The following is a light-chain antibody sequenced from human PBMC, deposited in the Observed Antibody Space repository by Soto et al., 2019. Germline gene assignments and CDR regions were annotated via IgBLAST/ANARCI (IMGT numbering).Light chain of an antibody. V-gene: IGKV3-15*01. Sequence: EIVMTQSPATLSVSPGERATLSCRASQSVSSNLAWYQQKPGQAPRLLIFGASTRATGIPARFSGSGSGTEFTLTISSLQSEDFAVYYCQQNYTRTPITSGSGTRLEI. J-gene: IGKJ5*01. CDR3: QQNYTRTPIT. CDR1: QSVSSN. CDR2: GAS.